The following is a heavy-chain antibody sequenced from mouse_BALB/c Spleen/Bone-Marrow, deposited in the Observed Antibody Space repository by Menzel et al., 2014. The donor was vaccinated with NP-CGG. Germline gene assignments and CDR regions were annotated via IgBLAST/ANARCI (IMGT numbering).Heavy chain of an antibody. J-gene: IGHJ2*01. CDR2: IRLKSNNHAT. Sequence: EVKLVESGGGLVQPGGSMKLSCVASGFTFSNYWMNWVRQSPEKGLEWVAEIRLKSNNHATHYAESVKGRFTISRDDSKSSVYLQMNNLRAEDTGIYYCTRQPYYGYFDYWGQGTTLTVSS. CDR3: TRQPYYGYFDY. CDR1: GFTFSNYW. D-gene: IGHD1-1*01. V-gene: IGHV6-6*02.